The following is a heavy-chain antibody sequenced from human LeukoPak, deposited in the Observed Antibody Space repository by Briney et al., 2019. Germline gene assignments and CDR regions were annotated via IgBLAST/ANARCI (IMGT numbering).Heavy chain of an antibody. CDR2: VHLSGAS. V-gene: IGHV4-4*02. Sequence: SGTLSLTCAVSGGSILTTNWWSWVRQPPGKGLEWIGEVHLSGASNYNPSLKSRVNMSIDKSKNQLSLELTSVTAADTAVFFCARLWSSFDGFDVWGQGTMVAVSS. D-gene: IGHD6-13*01. CDR1: GGSILTTNW. CDR3: ARLWSSFDGFDV. J-gene: IGHJ3*01.